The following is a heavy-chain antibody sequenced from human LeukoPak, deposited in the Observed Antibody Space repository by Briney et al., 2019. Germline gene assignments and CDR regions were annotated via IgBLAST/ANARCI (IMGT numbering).Heavy chain of an antibody. D-gene: IGHD6-19*01. CDR3: ARSKFPGIAVAGNWFDP. CDR2: ISSSSSYI. Sequence: GGSLRLSCAASGFTFSSYWMHWVRQAPGKGLEWVSSISSSSSYIYYADSVKGRFTISRDNAKNSLYLQMNSLRAEDTAVYYCARSKFPGIAVAGNWFDPWGQGTLVTVSS. V-gene: IGHV3-21*01. CDR1: GFTFSSYW. J-gene: IGHJ5*02.